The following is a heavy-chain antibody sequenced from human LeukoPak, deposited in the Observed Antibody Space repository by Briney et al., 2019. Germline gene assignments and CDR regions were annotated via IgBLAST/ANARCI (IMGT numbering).Heavy chain of an antibody. CDR3: ARALHLTGLMEY. V-gene: IGHV4-61*02. D-gene: IGHD2-8*01. CDR1: GGSISSGSYY. CDR2: IYTSGST. Sequence: SETLSLTCTVSGGSISSGSYYWSWIRQPAGKGLEWIGRIYTSGSTNYNPSLKSRVTISVDTSKNQFSLKLSSVTAADTAVYYCARALHLTGLMEYWGQGTLVTVSS. J-gene: IGHJ4*02.